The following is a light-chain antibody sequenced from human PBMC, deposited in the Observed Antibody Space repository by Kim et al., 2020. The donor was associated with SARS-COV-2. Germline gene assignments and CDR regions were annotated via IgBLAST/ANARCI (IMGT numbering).Light chain of an antibody. CDR3: QQSDGSSAI. J-gene: IGLJ2*01. CDR1: RRAGKE. Sequence: AAPGEKAASTCCAGRRAGKECAWYQQRPGQSPVLLIYHEASKPAGGPERFSGANSGNTATLTISGAKAEDDADYYYQQSDGSSAIFGGGTKLTVL. CDR2: HEA. V-gene: IGLV3-1*01.